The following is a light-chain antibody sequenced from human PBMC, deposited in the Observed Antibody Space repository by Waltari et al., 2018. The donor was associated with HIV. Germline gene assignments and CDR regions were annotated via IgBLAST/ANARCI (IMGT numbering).Light chain of an antibody. CDR2: KDK. V-gene: IGLV3-25*03. J-gene: IGLJ2*01. CDR1: GLPKQY. Sequence: SSELTHPPSVSVSPGQTARNPCSRDGLPKQYTPWYQQQPVQPPILVMCKDKERPSGIPERFSGSTSGTTVTLTISGVQAEDEADYYCQSTDSSATRVFGGGTKLTVL. CDR3: QSTDSSATRV.